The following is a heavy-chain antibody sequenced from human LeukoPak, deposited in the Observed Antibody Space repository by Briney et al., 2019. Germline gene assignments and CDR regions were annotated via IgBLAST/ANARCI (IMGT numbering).Heavy chain of an antibody. V-gene: IGHV3-48*01. CDR2: IGPGGDI. D-gene: IGHD3-9*01. J-gene: IGHJ4*02. Sequence: GGSLRLSCAASGFSFTAYSMNWVRQAPGRGLEWISYIGPGGDIYYADSVTGRFTVSRDTAKNSLYLQMNGLRVEDTAVYYCARRFDAWGQGTLVTVSS. CDR1: GFSFTAYS. CDR3: ARRFDA.